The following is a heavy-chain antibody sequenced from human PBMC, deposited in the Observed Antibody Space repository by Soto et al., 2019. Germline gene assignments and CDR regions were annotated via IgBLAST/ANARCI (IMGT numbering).Heavy chain of an antibody. V-gene: IGHV1-69*13. CDR3: ARGGYSSSYYYYGMDV. CDR2: IIPIFGTA. CDR1: GGTFSSYA. D-gene: IGHD6-13*01. Sequence: GASVKVSCKASGGTFSSYAISWVRQAPGQGLEWMGGIIPIFGTANYAQKFQGRVTITADESTSTAYMELSSLRSEDTAVYYCARGGYSSSYYYYGMDVWGQGTTVTVSS. J-gene: IGHJ6*02.